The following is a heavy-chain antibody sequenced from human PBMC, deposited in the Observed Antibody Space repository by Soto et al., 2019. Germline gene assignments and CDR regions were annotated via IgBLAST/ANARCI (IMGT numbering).Heavy chain of an antibody. CDR3: ARLSNYYDSSGYPLPYFDY. CDR2: IYYSGST. V-gene: IGHV4-39*01. CDR1: GVSISSSSYY. J-gene: IGHJ4*02. D-gene: IGHD3-22*01. Sequence: SETLSLTCTVSGVSISSSSYYWGWIRQPPGKGLEWIGSIYYSGSTYYNPSLKSRVTISVDTSKNQFSLKLSSVTAADTAVYYCARLSNYYDSSGYPLPYFDYWGQGTLVTVSS.